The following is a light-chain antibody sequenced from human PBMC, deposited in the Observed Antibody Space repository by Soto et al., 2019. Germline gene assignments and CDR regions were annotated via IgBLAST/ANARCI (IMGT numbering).Light chain of an antibody. Sequence: DIQLTQSPSFLSASVGGRVSITCRASQGVRSHLAWYQQKPGKAPKILIYDASTLQSGVPSRFSGSGSGTEFTLTISSLQPEDSATYYCQQLEDYPLTFGGGTKVEIK. CDR1: QGVRSH. CDR3: QQLEDYPLT. CDR2: DAS. V-gene: IGKV1-9*01. J-gene: IGKJ4*01.